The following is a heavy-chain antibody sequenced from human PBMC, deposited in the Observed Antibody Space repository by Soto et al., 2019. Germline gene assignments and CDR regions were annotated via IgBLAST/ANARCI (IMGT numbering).Heavy chain of an antibody. Sequence: PGGSRRLSCAASGFTFSSYSMNWVRQAPGKGLEWVSSISSSSSYIYYADSVKGRFTISRDNAKNSLYLQMNSLRAEDTAVYYCARGLLRYYDFWSGYYENGMDVWGQGTTVTVSS. J-gene: IGHJ6*02. CDR1: GFTFSSYS. D-gene: IGHD3-3*01. CDR3: ARGLLRYYDFWSGYYENGMDV. CDR2: ISSSSSYI. V-gene: IGHV3-21*01.